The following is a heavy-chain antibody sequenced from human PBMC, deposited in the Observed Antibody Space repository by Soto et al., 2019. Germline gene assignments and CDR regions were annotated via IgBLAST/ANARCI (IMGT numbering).Heavy chain of an antibody. CDR1: SGSISSTIYS. D-gene: IGHD2-15*01. Sequence: QLQLQESGPGLVKPSETLSLTCTVSSGSISSTIYSWDWIRQPPGKGLEWIGSIFYSGRTYYNPSLKRRVTIAVDTSKNQFSLTPTSVTADDTAVYYSASQCRGVTCHWFVPWGQGTLLTVSS. CDR3: ASQCRGVTCHWFVP. V-gene: IGHV4-39*01. J-gene: IGHJ5*02. CDR2: IFYSGRT.